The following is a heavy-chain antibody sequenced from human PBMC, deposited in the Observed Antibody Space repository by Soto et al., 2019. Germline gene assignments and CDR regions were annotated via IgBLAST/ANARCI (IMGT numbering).Heavy chain of an antibody. J-gene: IGHJ4*02. V-gene: IGHV1-69*13. CDR3: ARLRSSGWPYFDY. Sequence: ASVKVSCKASGGTFSSYAISWVRQAPGQGLEWMGGIIPIFGTANYAQKFKGRVTITADESTSTAYMELSSLRSEDTAVYYCARLRSSGWPYFDYWGQGTLVTVSS. CDR1: GGTFSSYA. CDR2: IIPIFGTA. D-gene: IGHD6-19*01.